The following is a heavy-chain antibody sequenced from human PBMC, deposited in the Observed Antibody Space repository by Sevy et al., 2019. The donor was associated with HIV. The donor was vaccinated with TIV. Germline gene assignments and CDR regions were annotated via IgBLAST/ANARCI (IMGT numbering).Heavy chain of an antibody. CDR1: GGSISSYY. J-gene: IGHJ5*02. CDR2: IYYSGST. CDR3: ARTFLGYCSSTSCYGNWFDP. V-gene: IGHV4-59*01. Sequence: SETLSLTCTVSGGSISSYYWSWIRQPPGKGLEWIGYIYYSGSTNYTPSLKSRVTISVDTSKNQFTLKLSSVTAADTAVYYCARTFLGYCSSTSCYGNWFDPWGQGTLVTVSS. D-gene: IGHD2-2*01.